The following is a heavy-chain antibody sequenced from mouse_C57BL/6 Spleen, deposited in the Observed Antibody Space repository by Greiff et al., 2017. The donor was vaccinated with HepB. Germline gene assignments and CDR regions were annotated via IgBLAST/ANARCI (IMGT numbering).Heavy chain of an antibody. D-gene: IGHD2-10*01. CDR2: IDPEYGET. CDR1: GFNFKDYY. Sequence: VQLKESGAELVKPGASVKLSCTASGFNFKDYYMHWVKQRTEKGLEWIGRIDPEYGETKYAPKFQGKATITADTSSNTAYLQLSSLTSEDTAVYYGAPYDGSYSDDWGKGTTLTVSS. J-gene: IGHJ2*01. CDR3: APYDGSYSDD. V-gene: IGHV14-2*01.